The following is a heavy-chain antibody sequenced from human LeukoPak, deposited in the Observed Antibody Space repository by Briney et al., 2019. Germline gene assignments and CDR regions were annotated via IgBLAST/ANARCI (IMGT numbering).Heavy chain of an antibody. CDR1: GFTFSSYA. CDR2: ISGSGGST. CDR3: AKQQPPGSYPRNFDY. Sequence: GGSLRLSCAASGFTFSSYAMSWVRLAPGRGLEWVSGISGSGGSTYYADSVKGRFTISRDNSKNTLYLQMNSLRAEDTAVYYCAKQQPPGSYPRNFDYWGQGTLVTVSS. V-gene: IGHV3-23*01. J-gene: IGHJ4*02. D-gene: IGHD3-10*01.